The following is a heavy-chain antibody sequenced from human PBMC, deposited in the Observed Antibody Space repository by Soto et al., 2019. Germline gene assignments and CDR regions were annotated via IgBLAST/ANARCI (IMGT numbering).Heavy chain of an antibody. Sequence: PGESLKISCKGSGYTSTGYWIGWVRQMPGKGLEWMGRIDPSDSYTNYSPSFQGHVTISADKSISTAYLQWSSLKASDTAMYYCARLVAVAGTPSYYYYYYGMDVWGQGTTVTVSS. D-gene: IGHD6-19*01. J-gene: IGHJ6*02. CDR3: ARLVAVAGTPSYYYYYYGMDV. CDR2: IDPSDSYT. V-gene: IGHV5-10-1*01. CDR1: GYTSTGYW.